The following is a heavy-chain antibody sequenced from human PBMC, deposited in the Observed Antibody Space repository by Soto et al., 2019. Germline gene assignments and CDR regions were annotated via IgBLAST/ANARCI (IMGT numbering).Heavy chain of an antibody. D-gene: IGHD1-1*01. V-gene: IGHV3-23*01. CDR2: ISDSGNST. J-gene: IGHJ4*02. Sequence: TPSCAASGFTFSSYAMSWVRQAPGKGLEWVSTISDSGNSTYSADSAKGRFTISRDNSKNTLYLQMNSLRAEDTAVYHCARDRYSYPLWGQDDFDYWGQGTLVTVSA. CDR3: ARDRYSYPLWGQDDFDY. CDR1: GFTFSSYA.